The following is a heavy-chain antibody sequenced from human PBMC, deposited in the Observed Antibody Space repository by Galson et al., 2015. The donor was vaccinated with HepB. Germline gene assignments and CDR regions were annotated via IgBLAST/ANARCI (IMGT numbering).Heavy chain of an antibody. CDR3: ARVLQYGDGNANGY. J-gene: IGHJ4*01. Sequence: SYKPSGYTFTAYYLHWFRQAPGQGFEGIGWVNTNSGPTYYAQQFRRSATTSLDFSSSTIIRDLSRLKSDDSAVYYCARVLQYGDGNANGYWGQGTQVSVSA. CDR2: VNTNSGPT. CDR1: GYTFTAYY. V-gene: IGHV1-2*02. D-gene: IGHD1-1*01.